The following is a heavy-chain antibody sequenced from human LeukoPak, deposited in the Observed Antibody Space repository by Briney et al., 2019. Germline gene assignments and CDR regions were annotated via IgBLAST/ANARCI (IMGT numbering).Heavy chain of an antibody. CDR1: GFTFSSYA. D-gene: IGHD3-22*01. J-gene: IGHJ4*02. Sequence: GGSLRLSCAASGFTFSSYAMSWVRQAPGKGLEWVSAISGSGGSTYYADSVKGRFTISRDNSKNTLYLQINSLRAEDTAVYYCANPYYYDSSGYSTGGDYWGQGTLVTVSS. CDR2: ISGSGGST. V-gene: IGHV3-23*01. CDR3: ANPYYYDSSGYSTGGDY.